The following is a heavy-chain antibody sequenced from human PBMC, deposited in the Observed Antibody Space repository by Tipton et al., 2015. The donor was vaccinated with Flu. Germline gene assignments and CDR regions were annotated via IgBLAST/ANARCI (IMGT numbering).Heavy chain of an antibody. CDR2: INHSGTT. CDR1: GGSFSGYY. Sequence: TLSLTCAVYGGSFSGYYWSWIRQPPGKGLEWIGEINHSGTTNYNPSLKSRVTISVDTSKNQFSLKLDSVTAADTAVYYCATKVFYSNDWHTDWGQGTLVTVSS. CDR3: ATKVFYSNDWHTD. V-gene: IGHV4-34*01. D-gene: IGHD6-19*01. J-gene: IGHJ4*02.